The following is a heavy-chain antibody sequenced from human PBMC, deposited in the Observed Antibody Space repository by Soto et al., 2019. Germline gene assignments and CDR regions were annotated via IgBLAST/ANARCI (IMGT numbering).Heavy chain of an antibody. CDR1: GGTFSSYA. CDR3: ATGGLYGGLSFDY. V-gene: IGHV1-69*13. CDR2: IIPIFGTA. J-gene: IGHJ4*02. D-gene: IGHD4-17*01. Sequence: SVKVSCKASGGTFSSYAISWVRQAPGQGLEWMGGIIPIFGTANYAQRFQGRVTITADESTSTAYMELSSLRSEDTAVYYCATGGLYGGLSFDYWGQGTLVTVSS.